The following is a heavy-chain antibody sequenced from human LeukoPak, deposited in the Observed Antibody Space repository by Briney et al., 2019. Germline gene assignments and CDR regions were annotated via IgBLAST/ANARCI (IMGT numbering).Heavy chain of an antibody. CDR3: ARDPGPGYDFWSGYYALYYYYYMDV. Sequence: PGGSLRLSCAASGFTFSSYSMNWVRQAPGKGLEWVSSISSSSSYIYYADSVKGRFTISRDNAKNSLYLQMNSLRAEDTAVYYCARDPGPGYDFWSGYYALYYYYYMDVWGKGTTVTVSS. CDR2: ISSSSSYI. D-gene: IGHD3-3*01. J-gene: IGHJ6*03. V-gene: IGHV3-21*01. CDR1: GFTFSSYS.